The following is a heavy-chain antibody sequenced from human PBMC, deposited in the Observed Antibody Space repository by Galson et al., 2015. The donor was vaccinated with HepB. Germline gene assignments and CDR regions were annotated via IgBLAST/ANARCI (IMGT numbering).Heavy chain of an antibody. CDR2: ISSSSTTI. CDR3: ARDGPNGGYSYGQLRPDAFDI. V-gene: IGHV3-48*04. D-gene: IGHD5-18*01. CDR1: TFIFSTYS. J-gene: IGHJ3*02. Sequence: SLRLSCAASTFIFSTYSMNWVRQAPGKGLEWVSYISSSSTTIYFADSVKGRFTISRDNAKSSLYLQMNSLRAEDTAVYYCARDGPNGGYSYGQLRPDAFDIWGQGTLVTVSS.